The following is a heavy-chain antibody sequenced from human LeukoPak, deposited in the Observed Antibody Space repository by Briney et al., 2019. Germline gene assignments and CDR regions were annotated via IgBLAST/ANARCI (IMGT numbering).Heavy chain of an antibody. CDR3: ARDRVLRYFDWSSSDAFDI. CDR1: GVSFSGYY. Sequence: SETLSLTCAVYGVSFSGYYWSWIRQPPGNGLEWIGEINHSGSTNYNPSLKSRVTISVDTSKNQFSLKLSSVTAADTAVYYCARDRVLRYFDWSSSDAFDIWGQGTMVTVSS. CDR2: INHSGST. D-gene: IGHD3-9*01. V-gene: IGHV4-34*01. J-gene: IGHJ3*02.